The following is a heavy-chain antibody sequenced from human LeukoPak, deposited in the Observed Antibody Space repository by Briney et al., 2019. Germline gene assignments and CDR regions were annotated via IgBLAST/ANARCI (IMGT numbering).Heavy chain of an antibody. D-gene: IGHD3-22*01. Sequence: ASVKVSCKASGYTFTGYYMHRVLQAPGQGLEWMGWINPNSGGTNYAQKFQGRVTMTRDTSISTAYMELSRLRSDDTAVYYCARDWAPYDSSAFDIWGQGTMVTVSS. CDR1: GYTFTGYY. J-gene: IGHJ3*02. V-gene: IGHV1-2*02. CDR3: ARDWAPYDSSAFDI. CDR2: INPNSGGT.